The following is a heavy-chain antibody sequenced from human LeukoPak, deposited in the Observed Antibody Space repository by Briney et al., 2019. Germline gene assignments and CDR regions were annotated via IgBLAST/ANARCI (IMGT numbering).Heavy chain of an antibody. CDR1: GFNFTSYS. CDR2: ISYDGSNK. J-gene: IGHJ4*02. CDR3: AKDGITMVRGVLYY. V-gene: IGHV3-30*18. D-gene: IGHD3-10*01. Sequence: GGSLRLSCAASGFNFTSYSMNWVRQAPGKGLEWVAVISYDGSNKYYADSVKGRFTISRDNSKNTLYLQMNSLRAEDTAVYYCAKDGITMVRGVLYYWGQGTLVTVSS.